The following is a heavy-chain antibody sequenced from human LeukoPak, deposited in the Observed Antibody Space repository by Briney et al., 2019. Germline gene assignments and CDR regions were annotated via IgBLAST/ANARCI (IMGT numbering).Heavy chain of an antibody. D-gene: IGHD3-10*01. Sequence: SGPALVKPTQTLTLTCTFSGFSLSTSGMRVSWIRQPPGKALEWLARIDWDDDKFYSTSLKTRLTISKDTSENQVVLTMTNMDPVDTATYYCARSVRGQNDYWGQGTLVTVSS. CDR1: GFSLSTSGMR. CDR2: IDWDDDK. CDR3: ARSVRGQNDY. V-gene: IGHV2-70*04. J-gene: IGHJ4*02.